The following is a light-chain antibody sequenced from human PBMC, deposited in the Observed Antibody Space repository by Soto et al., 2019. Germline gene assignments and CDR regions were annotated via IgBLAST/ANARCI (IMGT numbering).Light chain of an antibody. CDR3: QQSYSTLGPRV. Sequence: DIQMTQSPSSLSASVGDRVTITCRASQSISSYLNWYQQKPGKAPKLLIYAASSLQSGVPSRFSGSGSGTDFTLTISSLQPEDFATYYCQQSYSTLGPRVFGPGTKVDIK. CDR1: QSISSY. CDR2: AAS. J-gene: IGKJ3*01. V-gene: IGKV1-39*01.